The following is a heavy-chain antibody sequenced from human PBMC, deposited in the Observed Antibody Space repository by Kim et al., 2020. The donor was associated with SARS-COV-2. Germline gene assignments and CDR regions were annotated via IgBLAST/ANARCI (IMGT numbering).Heavy chain of an antibody. CDR3: AKRAVAGTGRAFDV. Sequence: GGSLRLSCAAYGFTFSSYAMNWVRQAPGKGLEWVSGISANGDTTDYADSVKGRFTISRDNSKNMLYLQMSSLRAEDTALYYCAKRAVAGTGRAFDVWGQGTMVTVSS. V-gene: IGHV3-23*01. D-gene: IGHD6-19*01. CDR1: GFTFSSYA. CDR2: ISANGDTT. J-gene: IGHJ3*01.